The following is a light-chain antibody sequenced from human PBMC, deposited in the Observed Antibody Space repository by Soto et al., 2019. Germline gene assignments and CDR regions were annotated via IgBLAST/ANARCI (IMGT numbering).Light chain of an antibody. J-gene: IGKJ4*01. CDR1: QSVSSSF. Sequence: EIVLTQSPGTLSLSPGERATLSCRASQSVSSSFLSWYQQKPGQAPRLLIYGASSRPTGIPERFSGSGSGTDFTLTISRLEPEDFAVYYCQQSAGSPALTFGGGTKV. CDR3: QQSAGSPALT. V-gene: IGKV3-20*01. CDR2: GAS.